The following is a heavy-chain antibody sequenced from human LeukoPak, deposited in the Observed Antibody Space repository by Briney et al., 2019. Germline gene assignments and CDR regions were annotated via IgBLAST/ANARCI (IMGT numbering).Heavy chain of an antibody. V-gene: IGHV4-38-2*02. D-gene: IGHD2-15*01. Sequence: SETLSLTCTVSGYSISSGYYWGWIRQPPGKGLEWIGSLYHSGSIYYNPSLKGRVTISVDTSKNQFSLKLRSVTAADTAVYYCARHRCSGGSCYPMNWFDPWGQGTLVTVSS. J-gene: IGHJ5*02. CDR3: ARHRCSGGSCYPMNWFDP. CDR1: GYSISSGYY. CDR2: LYHSGSI.